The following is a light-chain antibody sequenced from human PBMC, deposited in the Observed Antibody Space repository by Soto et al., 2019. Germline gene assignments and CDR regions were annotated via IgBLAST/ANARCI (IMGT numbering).Light chain of an antibody. V-gene: IGKV3-20*01. CDR2: GAS. CDR1: QSVSSSY. J-gene: IGKJ1*01. Sequence: EIVLTQSPGTVSLSPGERATLSCRGRQSVSSSYLAWYQQKPGQAPRLLIYGASSRATGIPDRFSGSGSGTDFTLTISRLEPEDFVVYYCQQYGSSPPTFGQGAKV. CDR3: QQYGSSPPT.